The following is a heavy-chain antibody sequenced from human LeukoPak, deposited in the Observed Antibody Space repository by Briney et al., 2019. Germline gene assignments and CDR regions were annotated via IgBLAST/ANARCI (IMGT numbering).Heavy chain of an antibody. CDR1: GGSISSYY. J-gene: IGHJ6*02. CDR2: MYYSGST. V-gene: IGHV4-59*08. D-gene: IGHD2-15*01. Sequence: SETLSLTCTVSGGSISSYYWSWIRQPPGKGLEWIGYMYYSGSTNYNPSLKSRVTISVDTSKNQFSLKLSSVTAVDTAVYYCARHGARYCSGGSCYYYYYGMDVWGQGTTVTVSS. CDR3: ARHGARYCSGGSCYYYYYGMDV.